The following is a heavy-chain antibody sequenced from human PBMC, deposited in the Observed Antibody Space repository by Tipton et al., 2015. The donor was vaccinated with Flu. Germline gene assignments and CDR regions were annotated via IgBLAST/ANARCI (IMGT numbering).Heavy chain of an antibody. CDR3: ARGQGNSGWRYFDY. CDR1: GGSISSYY. V-gene: IGHV4-4*07. Sequence: TLSLTCTVSGGSISSYYWSWIRQPAGKGLEWIGRIYTSGNTNYSPSLKSRVTMSVDTSKNQFSLKLSSMTAADTAVYYCARGQGNSGWRYFDYWGQGTLVTVSS. J-gene: IGHJ4*02. D-gene: IGHD6-19*01. CDR2: IYTSGNT.